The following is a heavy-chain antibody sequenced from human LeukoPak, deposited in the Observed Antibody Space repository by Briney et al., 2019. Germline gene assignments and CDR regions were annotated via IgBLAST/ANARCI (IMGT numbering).Heavy chain of an antibody. V-gene: IGHV4-34*01. J-gene: IGHJ1*01. CDR3: ARGSWAVAGTKYFQH. CDR2: INHSGST. D-gene: IGHD6-19*01. CDR1: GGSFSGYY. Sequence: PSETLSLTCAVYGGSFSGYYWSWIRQPPGKGLEWIGEINHSGSTDYNPSLKSRVTISVDTSKNQFSLKLSSVTAADTAVYYCARGSWAVAGTKYFQHWGQGTLVTVSS.